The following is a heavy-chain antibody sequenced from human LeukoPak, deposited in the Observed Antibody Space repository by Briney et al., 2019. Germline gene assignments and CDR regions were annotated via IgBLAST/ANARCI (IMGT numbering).Heavy chain of an antibody. CDR2: ISRGGSTV. J-gene: IGHJ4*02. Sequence: GGSLRLSCAASGFTFSDYYMSWIRQAPGKGLDWVSYISRGGSTVYYADSVKDRFTISRDNAKNSLYLQMNSLTANDTAVYYCAKAQQQLVTFDYWGQGTLVTVSS. D-gene: IGHD6-13*01. V-gene: IGHV3-11*01. CDR3: AKAQQQLVTFDY. CDR1: GFTFSDYY.